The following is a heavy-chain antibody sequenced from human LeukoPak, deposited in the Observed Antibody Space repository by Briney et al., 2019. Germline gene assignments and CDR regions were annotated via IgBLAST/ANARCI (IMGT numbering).Heavy chain of an antibody. D-gene: IGHD3-3*01. Sequence: GGSLRLSCAASGFTFSSYSMNWVRQAPGKGLEWVSYISSSSSTMYYADSVKGRSTISRDNAKNSLYLQMNSLRAEDTAVYYCARASYDSDFWSGYYTRWGQGTLVTVSS. J-gene: IGHJ4*02. CDR1: GFTFSSYS. CDR2: ISSSSSTM. CDR3: ARASYDSDFWSGYYTR. V-gene: IGHV3-48*01.